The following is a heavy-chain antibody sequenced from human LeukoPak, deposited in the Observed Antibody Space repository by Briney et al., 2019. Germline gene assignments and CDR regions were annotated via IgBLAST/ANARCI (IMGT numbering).Heavy chain of an antibody. Sequence: SETLSLTCTVSGGSISIGSYYWTWVRQPAGKGLEWIGHIYSSGSTNYNPSLKSRVTISVDTSKNQFSLKLNSVTVADTAVYYCARDLLAAAGTDYWGQGTLVTVSS. CDR2: IYSSGST. CDR1: GGSISIGSYY. D-gene: IGHD6-13*01. CDR3: ARDLLAAAGTDY. V-gene: IGHV4-61*09. J-gene: IGHJ4*02.